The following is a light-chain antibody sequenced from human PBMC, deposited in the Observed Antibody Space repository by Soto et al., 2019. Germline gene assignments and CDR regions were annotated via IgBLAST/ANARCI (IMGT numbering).Light chain of an antibody. CDR3: QQYDSYSWT. CDR1: QSVSNW. Sequence: DIQMTQSPSTLSASVGERVTSACRASQSVSNWLAWYQHKPGKAPKLLIYDVSSLESGVPSRFSGSGSGTEFILTISSLQPDDFATYYCQQYDSYSWTFGQVTKVDIK. V-gene: IGKV1-5*01. J-gene: IGKJ1*01. CDR2: DVS.